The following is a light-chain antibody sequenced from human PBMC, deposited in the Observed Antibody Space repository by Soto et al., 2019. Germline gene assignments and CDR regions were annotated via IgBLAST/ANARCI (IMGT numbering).Light chain of an antibody. Sequence: QSVLTQPASVSGSPGQSITISCTGTGSDVGYNYVSWYQQHPDKPPQLIIYDVINRPSGVSDRFSGSKSDNTASLTISGLQAEDEADYYCSSYTISSVIFGGGTKLTVL. J-gene: IGLJ2*01. V-gene: IGLV2-14*01. CDR3: SSYTISSVI. CDR2: DVI. CDR1: GSDVGYNY.